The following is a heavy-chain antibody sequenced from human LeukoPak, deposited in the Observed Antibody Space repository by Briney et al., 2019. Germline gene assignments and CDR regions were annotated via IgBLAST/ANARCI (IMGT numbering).Heavy chain of an antibody. CDR2: INHSGST. CDR1: GGSFSGCY. Sequence: PSETLSLTCAVYGGSFSGCYWSWIRQPPGKGLEWIGEINHSGSTNYNPSLKSRVTISVDTSKNQFSLKLSSVTAADTAVYYCARGTDYDSSGFTSPGYFDYWGQGTLVTVSS. V-gene: IGHV4-34*01. D-gene: IGHD3-22*01. J-gene: IGHJ4*02. CDR3: ARGTDYDSSGFTSPGYFDY.